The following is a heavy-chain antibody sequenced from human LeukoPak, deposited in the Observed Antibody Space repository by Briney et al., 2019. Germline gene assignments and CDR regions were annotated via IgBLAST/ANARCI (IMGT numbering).Heavy chain of an antibody. D-gene: IGHD3-10*01. J-gene: IGHJ1*01. Sequence: PSETLSLTCTVSGGSISSSSYYWGWIRQPPGKGLEWIGSIYYSGSTYYNPSLKSRVTISVDTSKNQFSLKLSSVTAADTAVYYCARVKSSSWFGEPEGDFQHWGQGTLVTVSS. V-gene: IGHV4-39*07. CDR3: ARVKSSSWFGEPEGDFQH. CDR2: IYYSGST. CDR1: GGSISSSSYY.